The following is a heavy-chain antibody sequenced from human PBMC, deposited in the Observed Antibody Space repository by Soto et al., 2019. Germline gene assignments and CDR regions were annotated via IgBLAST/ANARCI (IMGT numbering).Heavy chain of an antibody. J-gene: IGHJ4*02. CDR1: GGSVTSGGYF. CDR3: AREGLFRTFFDY. V-gene: IGHV4-31*03. CDR2: IYHSGST. Sequence: QVQLQESGPRLVKPLQTLSLTCTVSGGSVTSGGYFWSWIRQHPGKGLEWIGNIYHSGSTSYNPSLKSRVTISLETSQSQFSLKLSSVTAADTAVYYCAREGLFRTFFDYSGQGTLVTVSS. D-gene: IGHD2-2*01.